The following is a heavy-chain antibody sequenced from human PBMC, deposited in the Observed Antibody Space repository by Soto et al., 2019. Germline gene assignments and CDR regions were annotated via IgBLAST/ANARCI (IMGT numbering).Heavy chain of an antibody. V-gene: IGHV1-18*04. CDR2: ISAYNGNT. CDR3: ARVGHGDYGFRHRSAYYYGMDV. Sequence: ASVKVSCKASGYTFTSYGISWVRQAPGQGLEWMGWISAYNGNTNYAQKLQGRVTMTTDTSTSTAYMELRSLRSDDTAVYYCARVGHGDYGFRHRSAYYYGMDVWGQGTTVTVSS. D-gene: IGHD4-17*01. CDR1: GYTFTSYG. J-gene: IGHJ6*02.